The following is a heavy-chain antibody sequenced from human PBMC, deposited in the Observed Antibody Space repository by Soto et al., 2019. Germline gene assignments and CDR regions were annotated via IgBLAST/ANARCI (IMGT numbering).Heavy chain of an antibody. Sequence: GASVKVSCKASGYTFTSYGISWVRQAPGQGLEWMGWISAYNGNTNYAQKPQGRVTMTTDTSTSTAYMELRSLRSDDTAVYYCARAAGTTDYYYGMDVWGQGTTVTVSS. J-gene: IGHJ6*02. CDR2: ISAYNGNT. V-gene: IGHV1-18*01. CDR3: ARAAGTTDYYYGMDV. D-gene: IGHD6-13*01. CDR1: GYTFTSYG.